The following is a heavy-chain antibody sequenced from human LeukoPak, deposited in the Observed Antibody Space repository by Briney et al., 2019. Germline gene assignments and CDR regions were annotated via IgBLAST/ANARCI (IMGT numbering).Heavy chain of an antibody. D-gene: IGHD4-17*01. J-gene: IGHJ4*02. CDR2: IYYSGST. Sequence: SETLSLTCPVSGGSISSYYWSWIRQPPGKGLEWIGYIYYSGSTNYNPSLESRVTISIGTSKNQFSLKLSSVTAADTAVYYCARHRVGDYVLIDYWGQGTLVTVSS. CDR3: ARHRVGDYVLIDY. CDR1: GGSISSYY. V-gene: IGHV4-59*08.